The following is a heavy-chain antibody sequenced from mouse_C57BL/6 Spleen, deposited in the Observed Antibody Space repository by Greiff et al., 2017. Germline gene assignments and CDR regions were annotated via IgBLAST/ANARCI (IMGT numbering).Heavy chain of an antibody. CDR3: ARDYYGSSYLTCAY. D-gene: IGHD1-1*01. V-gene: IGHV1-54*01. CDR1: GYAFTNYL. CDR2: INPGSGGT. Sequence: QVQLQQSGAELVRPGTSVKVSCKASGYAFTNYLIEWVKQRPGQGLEWIGVINPGSGGTNYNEKFKGKATLTADKSSSTAYMQLSSLTSEDSAVYFCARDYYGSSYLTCAYWGQGTLVTVAA. J-gene: IGHJ3*01.